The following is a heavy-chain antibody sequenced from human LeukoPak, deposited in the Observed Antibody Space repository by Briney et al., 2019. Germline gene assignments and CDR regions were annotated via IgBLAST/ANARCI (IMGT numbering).Heavy chain of an antibody. J-gene: IGHJ4*02. V-gene: IGHV1-69*05. D-gene: IGHD6-13*01. CDR2: IIPIFGTA. CDR3: ARSRIPQGASGSRAPPADY. Sequence: AASVKVSCKASGRTFSSYAISWVRQAPGQGLEWMGGIIPIFGTANYAQKFQGRVTITTDESTSTAYMELSSLRSEDTAVYYGARSRIPQGASGSRAPPADYWGQGTLVTGAS. CDR1: GRTFSSYA.